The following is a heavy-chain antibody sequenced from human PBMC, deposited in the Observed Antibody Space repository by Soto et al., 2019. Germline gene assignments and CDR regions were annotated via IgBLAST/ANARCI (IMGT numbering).Heavy chain of an antibody. J-gene: IGHJ4*02. CDR2: INHSGST. D-gene: IGHD3-10*01. CDR1: VGSFSGYY. V-gene: IGHV4-34*01. CDR3: ARGGVGIDN. Sequence: SETLSLTCAVYVGSFSGYYWSWIRQPPGKGLEWIGEINHSGSTNYNPSLKSRLTMSVDTSRNQFSLKLTSVTAADTAFYYCARGGVGIDNWGQGTLVTVSS.